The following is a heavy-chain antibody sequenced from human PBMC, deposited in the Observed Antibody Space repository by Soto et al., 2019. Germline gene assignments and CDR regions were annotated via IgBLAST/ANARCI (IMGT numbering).Heavy chain of an antibody. CDR1: GFTFNTYA. D-gene: IGHD3-16*01. V-gene: IGHV3-23*01. CDR3: AREISYVSGGHLYYGMDV. Sequence: GGSLRLSCAASGFTFNTYAMSWVRQAPGKGLEWVSAISGSGGSTHYADSVKGRFTISRDNSKNTVYLQMNSLRAEDTAVYYCAREISYVSGGHLYYGMDVLGQGTAVTVSS. J-gene: IGHJ6*02. CDR2: ISGSGGST.